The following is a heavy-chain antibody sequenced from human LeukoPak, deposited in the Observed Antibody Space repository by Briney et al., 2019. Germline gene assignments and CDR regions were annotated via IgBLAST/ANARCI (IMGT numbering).Heavy chain of an antibody. Sequence: AGGSLRLSCAASGFTFSSYAMHWVSQAPGKGLEWVAVISYDGSNKYYADSVKGRFTISRDNSKNTLYLQMNSLRAEDTAVYYCARVGAGVDYWGQGTLVTVSS. J-gene: IGHJ4*02. D-gene: IGHD1-26*01. CDR1: GFTFSSYA. CDR3: ARVGAGVDY. V-gene: IGHV3-30-3*01. CDR2: ISYDGSNK.